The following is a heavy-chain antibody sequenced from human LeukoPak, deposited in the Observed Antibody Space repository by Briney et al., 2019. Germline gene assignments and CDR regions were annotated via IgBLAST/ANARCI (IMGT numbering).Heavy chain of an antibody. D-gene: IGHD3-16*02. V-gene: IGHV3-23*01. CDR1: RFTPSIYA. CDR3: ARGNLIACRGLDY. J-gene: IGHJ4*02. CDR2: ISSSGGST. Sequence: GGSLRLSSAASRFTPSIYAMSSLRQAPEKGLEWVSGISSSGGSTYYADSVKGRFTISRDNSKNTLYLQMNSLRAENSAFYCCARGNLIACRGLDYWGQGTLVTVSS.